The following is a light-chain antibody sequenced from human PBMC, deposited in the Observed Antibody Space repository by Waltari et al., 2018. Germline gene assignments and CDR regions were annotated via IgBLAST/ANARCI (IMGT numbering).Light chain of an antibody. V-gene: IGKV1-5*03. Sequence: DIQMPQSPSTLSASGGDRATITGRASQSISNCLACYQQKPGKAPKLLIYKASTLESGVPSRFSGSGSGTEFTLTISSLQPDDFATYYCQQYNSYSLLTFGGGTKVEIK. J-gene: IGKJ4*01. CDR2: KAS. CDR1: QSISNC. CDR3: QQYNSYSLLT.